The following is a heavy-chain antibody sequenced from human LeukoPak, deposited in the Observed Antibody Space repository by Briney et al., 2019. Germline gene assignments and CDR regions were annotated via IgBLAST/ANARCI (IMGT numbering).Heavy chain of an antibody. V-gene: IGHV3-64D*06. CDR1: GFTFSNSA. D-gene: IGHD2-15*01. CDR3: VKSGGGPPY. CDR2: ISINGGST. Sequence: PGGSLRLSCSASGFTFSNSAMHWVRQAPGKGLEYVSAISINGGSTYYADSVKGRFTISRDNSKNTLFLQMSSLRAEDTALYYCVKSGGGPPYWGQGTLVTVSS. J-gene: IGHJ4*02.